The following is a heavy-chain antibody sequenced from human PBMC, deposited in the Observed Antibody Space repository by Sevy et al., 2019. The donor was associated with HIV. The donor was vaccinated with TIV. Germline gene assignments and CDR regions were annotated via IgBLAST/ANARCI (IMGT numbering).Heavy chain of an antibody. V-gene: IGHV3-7*01. CDR1: RFFFSGYW. Sequence: GGSLRLSCVASRFFFSGYWMTWVRLVPGKGLEWVANIKQDGSEKNYVDSVKGRFTIYRDNAKNSLYLHMNSLRAEDXXXXXXXXXXXXXXXXXXXXXXXXXFYALDVWGQGTTVTVSS. J-gene: IGHJ6*02. CDR2: IKQDGSEK. CDR3: XXXXXXXXXXXXXXXXXXXFYALDV.